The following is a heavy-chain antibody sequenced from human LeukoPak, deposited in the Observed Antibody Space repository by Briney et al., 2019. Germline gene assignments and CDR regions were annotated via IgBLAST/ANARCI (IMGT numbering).Heavy chain of an antibody. CDR1: RGSISSYY. D-gene: IGHD3-10*01. J-gene: IGHJ4*02. CDR3: ASLGGSGSWNFGY. Sequence: SETLSLTCAVSRGSISSYYWSWIRQSPGKGLEWIEYIYYDGSTNYNPSLKSRATISLDTSKNQFSLRLSSVTAADTAVYYCASLGGSGSWNFGYWGQGALVTVSS. V-gene: IGHV4-59*01. CDR2: IYYDGST.